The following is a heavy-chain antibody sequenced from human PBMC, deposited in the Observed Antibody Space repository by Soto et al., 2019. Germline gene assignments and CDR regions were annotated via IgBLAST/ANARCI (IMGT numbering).Heavy chain of an antibody. D-gene: IGHD6-13*01. CDR2: ISYDGSNK. CDR3: AKGPYGSWLYYYYYGMDV. Sequence: PGGSLRLSCAASGFTFSSYGMHWVRQAPGKGLEWVAVISYDGSNKYYADSVKGRFTISRDNSKNTLYLQMNSLRAEDTAVYYCAKGPYGSWLYYYYYGMDVWGQGTTVTVSS. CDR1: GFTFSSYG. J-gene: IGHJ6*02. V-gene: IGHV3-30*18.